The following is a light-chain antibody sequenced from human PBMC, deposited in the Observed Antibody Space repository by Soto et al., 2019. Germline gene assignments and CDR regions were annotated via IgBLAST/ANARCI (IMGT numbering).Light chain of an antibody. Sequence: LLTKTTLSLSVATGQPASISCKSSDSLLRIDGTTYLYWYLQKPGQPPHLLIYELSNRFSGVPDKFSGSGSGTDFTLKISRVEAEDVGVYYCMQSIQVPITFGQGTRLEIK. CDR2: ELS. V-gene: IGKV2D-29*01. J-gene: IGKJ5*01. CDR1: DSLLRIDGTTY. CDR3: MQSIQVPIT.